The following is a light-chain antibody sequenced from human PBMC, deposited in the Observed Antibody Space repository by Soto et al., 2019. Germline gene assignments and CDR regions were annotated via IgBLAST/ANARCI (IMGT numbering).Light chain of an antibody. V-gene: IGKV2-28*01. Sequence: DIVMTQSPLSLPVTPGEPASISCRSSQSLLHSNGYNYWDWYLQKPGQSPQLLIYLGSNRASGVPDRFSGSGSGTDFTLKISRVEAEDVGVYYCMQALQTPFMYTFGQGTKLEIK. CDR3: MQALQTPFMYT. J-gene: IGKJ2*01. CDR1: QSLLHSNGYNY. CDR2: LGS.